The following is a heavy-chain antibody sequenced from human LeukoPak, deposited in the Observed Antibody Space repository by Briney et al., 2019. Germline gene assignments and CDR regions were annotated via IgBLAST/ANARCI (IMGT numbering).Heavy chain of an antibody. CDR1: GGSISSGDYY. J-gene: IGHJ5*02. Sequence: SQTLSLTCTVSGGSISSGDYYWSWIHQPPGKGLEWIGYMYYSGSTYYNPSLKSRVTISVDTSKNQFSLKLSSVTAADTAVYYCARVRGSGFFRFDPWGQGTLVTVSS. CDR2: MYYSGST. CDR3: ARVRGSGFFRFDP. V-gene: IGHV4-30-4*01. D-gene: IGHD3-10*01.